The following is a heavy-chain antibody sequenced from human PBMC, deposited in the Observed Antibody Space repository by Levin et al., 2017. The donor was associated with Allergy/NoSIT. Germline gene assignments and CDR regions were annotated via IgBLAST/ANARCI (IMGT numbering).Heavy chain of an antibody. J-gene: IGHJ4*02. Sequence: ASVKVSCKASGYTFTGYYMHWVRQAPGQGLEWMGWINPNSGGTNYAQKFQGRVTMTRDTSISTAYMELSRLRSDDTAVYYCARVATRSPPSLNRLFDYWGQGTLVTVSS. CDR1: GYTFTGYY. CDR3: ARVATRSPPSLNRLFDY. D-gene: IGHD1-14*01. CDR2: INPNSGGT. V-gene: IGHV1-2*02.